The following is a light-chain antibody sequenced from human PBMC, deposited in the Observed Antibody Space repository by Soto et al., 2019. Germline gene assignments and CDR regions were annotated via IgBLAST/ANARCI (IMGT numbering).Light chain of an antibody. CDR2: DTS. V-gene: IGKV3-11*01. J-gene: IGKJ3*01. Sequence: EIVLTQSPATLSLSPGERATLSFRASQSVSSYLGWYQQKPGQTPRLLIYDTSSRATGIPARFSGSGSGTDFTLTISSLEPEDFAVYYCQQSSNWPLTFGPGTKVDIK. CDR1: QSVSSY. CDR3: QQSSNWPLT.